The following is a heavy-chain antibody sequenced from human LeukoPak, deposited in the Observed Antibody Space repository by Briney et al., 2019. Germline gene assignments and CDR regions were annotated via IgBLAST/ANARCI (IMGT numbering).Heavy chain of an antibody. J-gene: IGHJ5*02. D-gene: IGHD2-2*02. Sequence: PGGSLRLSCAASGFTLSSYWMHWVRQGPGKGLVWVTRIKRDGSITNYADTVKGRFTISRDNAKNTLYLQMNSLRAEDTAVYYCARFYPICSSSSCYTPWGQGTLVTVSS. CDR2: IKRDGSIT. V-gene: IGHV3-74*01. CDR1: GFTLSSYW. CDR3: ARFYPICSSSSCYTP.